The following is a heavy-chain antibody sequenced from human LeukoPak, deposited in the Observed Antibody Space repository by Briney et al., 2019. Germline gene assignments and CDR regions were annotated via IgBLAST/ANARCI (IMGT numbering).Heavy chain of an antibody. J-gene: IGHJ5*02. CDR3: ARQGDYDFWSGYPNWFDP. CDR1: GGSISSYY. CDR2: IYYSGST. D-gene: IGHD3-3*01. Sequence: PSETLSLTCTVSGGSISSYYWSWIRQPPGKGLEWIGYIYYSGSTNYNPSLKSRVTISVDTSKNQFSLKLSSVTAADTAVYYCARQGDYDFWSGYPNWFDPWGQGTLVTVSS. V-gene: IGHV4-59*08.